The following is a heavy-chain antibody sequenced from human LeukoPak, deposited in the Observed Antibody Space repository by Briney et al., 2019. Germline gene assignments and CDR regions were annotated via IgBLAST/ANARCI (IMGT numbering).Heavy chain of an antibody. J-gene: IGHJ4*02. V-gene: IGHV3-23*01. Sequence: GGSLRLSRAASGFPFSSYAISWVRQAPGKGLEWVSSISDSGVTTYYADSVKGRFTISRDNSKKSLYLQMNSLRAEDTAVYYCAKSPPDYWGQGTLVTVSS. CDR3: AKSPPDY. CDR2: ISDSGVTT. CDR1: GFPFSSYA.